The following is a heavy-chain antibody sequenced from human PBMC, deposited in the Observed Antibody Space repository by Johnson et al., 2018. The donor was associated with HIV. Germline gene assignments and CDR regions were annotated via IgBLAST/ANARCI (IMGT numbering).Heavy chain of an antibody. CDR1: GFTFDDYG. V-gene: IGHV3-20*04. D-gene: IGHD6-6*01. CDR3: ARDILEYSSSVPDAFDI. Sequence: EVQLVESGGGVVRPGGSLTLSCAASGFTFDDYGMTWVRHAPGKRLEWVSGINWNGCSTGYADSLKGRFTISRDNSKNTLYLQMNSLRAEDTAVYYCARDILEYSSSVPDAFDIWGQGTMVTVSS. J-gene: IGHJ3*02. CDR2: INWNGCST.